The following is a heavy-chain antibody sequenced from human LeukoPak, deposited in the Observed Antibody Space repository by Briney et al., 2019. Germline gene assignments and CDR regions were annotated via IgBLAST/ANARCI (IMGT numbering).Heavy chain of an antibody. V-gene: IGHV4-4*07. CDR3: ARGPMMGATYFDT. J-gene: IGHJ4*02. CDR2: VHTSGGT. CDR1: GGSISSYY. Sequence: SETLSLTCTVSGGSISSYYWSWIRQPAGKGLEWIGRVHTSGGTLYNPSLKSRVTVSVDTSKNQFSLKLDSVTAADTAIFYCARGPMMGATYFDTWGQGTLVTVSS. D-gene: IGHD1-26*01.